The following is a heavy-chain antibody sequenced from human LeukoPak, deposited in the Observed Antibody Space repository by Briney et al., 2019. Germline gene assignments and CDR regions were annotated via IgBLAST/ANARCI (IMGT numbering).Heavy chain of an antibody. V-gene: IGHV1-18*01. J-gene: IGHJ5*02. Sequence: ASVKVSCKASGYTFINYGISWVRQAPGQGLEWMGWISTYNGYTNYAQKLQGRVIMTTDTSTSTAYMELRGLRSDDTPVYYCARDFRHRYYYDNSGYYWFNPWGQGTLVTVSS. CDR2: ISTYNGYT. D-gene: IGHD3-22*01. CDR1: GYTFINYG. CDR3: ARDFRHRYYYDNSGYYWFNP.